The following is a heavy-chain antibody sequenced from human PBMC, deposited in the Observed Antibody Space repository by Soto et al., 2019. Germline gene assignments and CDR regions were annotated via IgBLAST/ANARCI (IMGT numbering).Heavy chain of an antibody. J-gene: IGHJ3*01. V-gene: IGHV1-69*18. CDR2: IIPLFGTT. D-gene: IGHD3-10*01. CDR1: GGTFSTYT. Sequence: QVHLVQSGAEVRKPGSSVKVSCKTSGGTFSTYTIYWVRQAPGQGLEWMGRIIPLFGTTRYAQNFQDRVRFPGEGPRTPTYRKLSARGGKDTALFYCAGRLDDRADGVFDVGGEGTAVTVS. CDR3: AGRLDDRADGVFDV.